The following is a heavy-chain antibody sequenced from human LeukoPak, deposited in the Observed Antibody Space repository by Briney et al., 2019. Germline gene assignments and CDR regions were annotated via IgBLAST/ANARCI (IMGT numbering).Heavy chain of an antibody. CDR3: AGGGGEKWLGKTFDC. D-gene: IGHD6-19*01. CDR1: GFTFSTYA. V-gene: IGHV3-30*04. Sequence: GGSLRLSCAASGFTFSTYAMHWVRQAPGKGLEWVAVISRDGTNKYYPDSVKGRFIISRDNSKNTLYLQMNSLRVEDTALYYCAGGGGEKWLGKTFDCWGQGTLVTVSS. CDR2: ISRDGTNK. J-gene: IGHJ4*02.